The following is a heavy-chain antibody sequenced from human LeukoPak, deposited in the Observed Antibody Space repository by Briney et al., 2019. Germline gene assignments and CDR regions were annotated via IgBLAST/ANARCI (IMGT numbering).Heavy chain of an antibody. CDR2: ISGSGGST. D-gene: IGHD4-11*01. V-gene: IGHV3-23*01. CDR3: AKLPLQDYRGNWFDP. J-gene: IGHJ5*02. Sequence: PGGSLRLSCAASGFTFSSYAMSWVRQARGKGLEWVSAISGSGGSTYYADSVKGRFTISRDNSKNTLYLQMNSLRAEDTAVYYCAKLPLQDYRGNWFDPWGQGTLVTVSS. CDR1: GFTFSSYA.